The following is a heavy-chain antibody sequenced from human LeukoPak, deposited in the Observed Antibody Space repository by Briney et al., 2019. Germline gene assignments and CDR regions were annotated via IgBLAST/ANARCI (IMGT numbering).Heavy chain of an antibody. Sequence: ASVKVSCKASGYTFTGYYMHWVRQAPGQGLEWMGWINPNSGGTNYAQKFQGRVTMTRDTSISTAYMELSRLRSDDTAVYYCARAKASRQKMLRITEFDYWGQGTLVTVSS. V-gene: IGHV1-2*02. CDR2: INPNSGGT. J-gene: IGHJ4*02. CDR3: ARAKASRQKMLRITEFDY. CDR1: GYTFTGYY. D-gene: IGHD3-10*01.